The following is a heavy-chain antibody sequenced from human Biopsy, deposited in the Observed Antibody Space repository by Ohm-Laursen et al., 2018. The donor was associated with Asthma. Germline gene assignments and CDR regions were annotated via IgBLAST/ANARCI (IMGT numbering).Heavy chain of an antibody. CDR3: ARQKLAAAEGPFDL. CDR1: NGSIRSNFYY. CDR2: IHKNGIR. Sequence: TLSLTCTVSNGSIRSNFYYWGWIRQPPGKGLEWVGSIHKNGIRYYKPYIKSQLIISVDTSKNHFSLKVTSVTAADTAVYYCARQKLAAAEGPFDLWGQGTMVTVSS. V-gene: IGHV4-39*01. D-gene: IGHD6-13*01. J-gene: IGHJ3*01.